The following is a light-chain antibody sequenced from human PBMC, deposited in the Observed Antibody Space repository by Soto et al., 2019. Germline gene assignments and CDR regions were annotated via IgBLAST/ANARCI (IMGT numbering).Light chain of an antibody. CDR2: AAS. V-gene: IGKV1-27*01. J-gene: IGKJ1*01. Sequence: DIQMTQSPTSLSASIGDRVTITCRASQAISTYLAWYQQKPGKVPSLLIYAASTLQSGVPSRFSGSGSGTYFTLTISSLQPEDVGTYDCQKYNRAPPTVGPATKVEVK. CDR1: QAISTY. CDR3: QKYNRAPPT.